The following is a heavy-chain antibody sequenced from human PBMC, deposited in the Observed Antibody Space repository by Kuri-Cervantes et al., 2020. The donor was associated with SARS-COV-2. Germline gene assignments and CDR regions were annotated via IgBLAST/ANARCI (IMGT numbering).Heavy chain of an antibody. V-gene: IGHV3-33*01. CDR1: GFTFSSYG. D-gene: IGHD3-10*01. CDR2: IWYDGSNK. J-gene: IGHJ5*02. CDR3: ARVVRGVSVHWFDP. Sequence: GESLKISCAASGFTFSSYGMHWVRQAPGKGPEWVAVIWYDGSNKYYADSVKGRFTISRDNSKNTLYLQMNSLRAEDTAVYYCARVVRGVSVHWFDPWGQGTLVTVSS.